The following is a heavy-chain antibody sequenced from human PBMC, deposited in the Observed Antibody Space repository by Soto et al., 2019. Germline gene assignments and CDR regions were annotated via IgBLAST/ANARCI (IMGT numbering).Heavy chain of an antibody. CDR2: INAGNGNT. J-gene: IGHJ4*02. CDR3: ARGDGYYYFDY. Sequence: QVQPVQSGAEVKKPGASVKVSCKASGYTFTSHAMHWVRQAPGQRLEWMGWINAGNGNTKYSQKFQGRVTITRDTSASTAYMELSSLRSEDTAVYYCARGDGYYYFDYWGQGTLVTVSS. D-gene: IGHD3-22*01. V-gene: IGHV1-3*01. CDR1: GYTFTSHA.